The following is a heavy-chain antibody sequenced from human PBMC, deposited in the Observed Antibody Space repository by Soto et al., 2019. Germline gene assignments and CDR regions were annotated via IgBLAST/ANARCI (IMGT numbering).Heavy chain of an antibody. CDR3: AREVYYDLWSGFNTRPYYFDD. CDR2: ISDDGSNT. V-gene: IGHV3-30-3*01. J-gene: IGHJ4*02. CDR1: GFTFSRHT. Sequence: QVQLVESGGGVVQPGRSLRLSCAASGFTFSRHTMHWVRQAPGKGLEWVAAISDDGSNTYYADSVKGRFTISRDNSKITLYMQMNSLSSEYTAVHLCAREVYYDLWSGFNTRPYYFDDWGKGTLVTVSS. D-gene: IGHD3-3*01.